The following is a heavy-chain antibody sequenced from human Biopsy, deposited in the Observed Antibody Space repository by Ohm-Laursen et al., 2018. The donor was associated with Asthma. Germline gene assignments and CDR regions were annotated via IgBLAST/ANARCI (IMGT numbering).Heavy chain of an antibody. CDR1: GFSFNSYG. CDR2: VSYDGGVA. J-gene: IGHJ4*02. CDR3: AKRRGYSDLTDFDH. Sequence: SLRLSCAASGFSFNSYGMHWVRQAPGKGLEWVAVVSYDGGVAHYADSMKGRFTISRDNAKSTLYLQMNRLRTDDTAVYYCAKRRGYSDLTDFDHWGRGTLVTVSS. D-gene: IGHD3-3*01. V-gene: IGHV3-30*18.